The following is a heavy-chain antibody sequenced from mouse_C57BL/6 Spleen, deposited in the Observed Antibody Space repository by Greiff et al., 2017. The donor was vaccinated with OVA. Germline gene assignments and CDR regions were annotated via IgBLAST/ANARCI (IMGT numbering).Heavy chain of an antibody. Sequence: QVQLKESGPELVKPGASVKISCKASGYAFSSSWMNWVKQRPGKGLEWIGRIYPGDGDTNYNGKFKGKATLTADKSSSTAYMELARLTSEDSAVYYCARWDGNCYWYFDVWGTGTTVTVSS. CDR3: ARWDGNCYWYFDV. J-gene: IGHJ1*03. V-gene: IGHV1-82*01. D-gene: IGHD2-1*01. CDR2: IYPGDGDT. CDR1: GYAFSSSW.